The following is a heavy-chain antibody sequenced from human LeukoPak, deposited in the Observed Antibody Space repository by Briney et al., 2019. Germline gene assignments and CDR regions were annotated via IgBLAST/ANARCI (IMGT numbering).Heavy chain of an antibody. J-gene: IGHJ5*02. CDR1: GYTFTSYG. CDR3: ARDPPGGYCSSTSCTNWFDP. V-gene: IGHV1-18*01. CDR2: ISAYNGNT. Sequence: ASVKVSCKASGYTFTSYGISWVRQAPGQGLEWMGWISAYNGNTNYAQKLQGRVTMTTDTSTSTAYMELRSLRSDDTAVYYGARDPPGGYCSSTSCTNWFDPWGQGTLVTVSS. D-gene: IGHD2-2*01.